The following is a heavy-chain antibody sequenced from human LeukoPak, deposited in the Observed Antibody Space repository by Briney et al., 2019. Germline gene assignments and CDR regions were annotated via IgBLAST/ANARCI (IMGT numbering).Heavy chain of an antibody. D-gene: IGHD4-23*01. CDR2: ISGSVDNT. CDR1: GFTFNNFA. J-gene: IGHJ4*02. Sequence: GGSLRLSCAASGFTFNNFAMNWVRQAPGKGLEWASAISGSVDNTYYADSVKGRFTISRDSSKNTLYLQMSSLRAEDTAVYFCAKGRGKVVTPFDFWGQGTLVTVSS. CDR3: AKGRGKVVTPFDF. V-gene: IGHV3-23*01.